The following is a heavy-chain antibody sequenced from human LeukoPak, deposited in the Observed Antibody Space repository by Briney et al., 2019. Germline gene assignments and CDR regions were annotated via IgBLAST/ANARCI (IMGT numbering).Heavy chain of an antibody. J-gene: IGHJ4*02. CDR2: ISYDGSNK. V-gene: IGHV3-30*18. Sequence: PGGSLRLSCAASGFTFSSYGMHWVRQAPGKGLEWVAVISYDGSNKYYADSVKGRFTISRDNSKNTLYLQMNSLRAEDTAVYYCAKDIVEDYDILTGYYTGGVDYWGQGTLVTVSS. D-gene: IGHD3-9*01. CDR1: GFTFSSYG. CDR3: AKDIVEDYDILTGYYTGGVDY.